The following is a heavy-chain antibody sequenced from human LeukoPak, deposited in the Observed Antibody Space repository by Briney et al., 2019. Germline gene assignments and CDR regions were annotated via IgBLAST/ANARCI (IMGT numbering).Heavy chain of an antibody. CDR2: IYSGGGSST. D-gene: IGHD2-2*01. J-gene: IGHJ4*02. Sequence: GGSLRLSCAASGFTVSSSYMSWFRQAPGKGLEWVAVIYSGGGSSTYYADSVKGRFTISRDNSKNTLNLQMNSLRAEDTAVYYCAHRKATSWAHDSWGQGTLVTVSS. CDR3: AHRKATSWAHDS. V-gene: IGHV3-53*01. CDR1: GFTVSSSY.